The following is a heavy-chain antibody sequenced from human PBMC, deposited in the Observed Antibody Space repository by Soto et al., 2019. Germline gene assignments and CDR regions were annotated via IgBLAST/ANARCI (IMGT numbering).Heavy chain of an antibody. D-gene: IGHD3-3*01. CDR1: GFTFSGYA. Sequence: GGSLRLCCAASGFTFSGYAMSWVRQAPGTGLEWVSGISGGGGSTYYSDSVKGRFTISRDNSKNTLYLQMSSLRAEDSAVYYCAKEPGTVFWSGYYFVSWGQGPPVTVS. CDR2: ISGGGGST. V-gene: IGHV3-23*01. CDR3: AKEPGTVFWSGYYFVS. J-gene: IGHJ5*01.